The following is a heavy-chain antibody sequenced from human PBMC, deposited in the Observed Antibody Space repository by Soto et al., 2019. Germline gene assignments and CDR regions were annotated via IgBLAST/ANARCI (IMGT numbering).Heavy chain of an antibody. CDR2: IIPIFGTA. CDR3: ERGEGVYAVTTKNGRDV. CDR1: GGTFSSYA. D-gene: IGHD4-17*01. V-gene: IGHV1-69*01. J-gene: IGHJ6*02. Sequence: QVQLVQSGDEVKKPGYSVKVSCKASGGTFSSYAISWVRQAPGQGLEGMGGIIPIFGTANYAQKFQGRVTITADESTSTAYMELSSLRSEDTAVYYCERGEGVYAVTTKNGRDVGGQGTTVTVS.